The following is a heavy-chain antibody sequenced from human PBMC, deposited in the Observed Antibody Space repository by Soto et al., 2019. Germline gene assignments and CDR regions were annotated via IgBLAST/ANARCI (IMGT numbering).Heavy chain of an antibody. CDR1: GGSFSGYY. Sequence: QVQLQQWGAGLLKPSETLSLTCAVYGGSFSGYYWSWIRQPPGKGLEWIGEINHSGSTNYNPSLKSRVTISGDTSKNQFPPKLSSVTAADTAVYYCARGLSPPIFWSGYKNWFDPWGQGTLVTVSS. CDR2: INHSGST. J-gene: IGHJ5*02. CDR3: ARGLSPPIFWSGYKNWFDP. D-gene: IGHD3-3*01. V-gene: IGHV4-34*01.